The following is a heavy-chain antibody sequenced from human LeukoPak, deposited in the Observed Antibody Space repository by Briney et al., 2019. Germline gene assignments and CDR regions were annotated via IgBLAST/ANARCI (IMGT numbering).Heavy chain of an antibody. CDR3: ARVNVDTAMAFDY. D-gene: IGHD5-18*01. V-gene: IGHV4-34*01. Sequence: SETLSLTCAVYGGSFSGYYWSWIRQPPGKGPEWIGEINHSGSTNYNTSLKSRVTISVDTSKNQFSLTLSSVTAADTAVYYCARVNVDTAMAFDYWGQGTLVTVSS. CDR2: INHSGST. J-gene: IGHJ4*02. CDR1: GGSFSGYY.